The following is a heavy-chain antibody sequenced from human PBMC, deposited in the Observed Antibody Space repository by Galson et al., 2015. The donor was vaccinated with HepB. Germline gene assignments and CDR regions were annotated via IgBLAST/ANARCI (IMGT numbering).Heavy chain of an antibody. V-gene: IGHV3-74*01. Sequence: SLRLSCEASGFTFSSYWMHWVRQAPGKGLVWVSRINSDGSSTSYADSVKGRFTISRDNAKNTLYLQMNSLRAEDTAVYYCARGGDTMIVVVPLDYWGQGTLVTVSS. CDR3: ARGGDTMIVVVPLDY. CDR1: GFTFSSYW. D-gene: IGHD3-22*01. CDR2: INSDGSST. J-gene: IGHJ4*02.